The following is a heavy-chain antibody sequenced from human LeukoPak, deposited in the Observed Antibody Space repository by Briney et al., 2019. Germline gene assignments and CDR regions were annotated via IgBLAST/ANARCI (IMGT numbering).Heavy chain of an antibody. CDR3: ARAVYGFDAFDI. V-gene: IGHV3-21*01. Sequence: GGSLRLSCAASGFTFSSYSMNWVRQAPGKGLEWVSSISSSSSYIYYADSVKGRFTISRNNAKNSLYLQMNSLRAEDTAVYYCARAVYGFDAFDIWGQGTMVTVSS. CDR1: GFTFSSYS. J-gene: IGHJ3*02. D-gene: IGHD4-17*01. CDR2: ISSSSSYI.